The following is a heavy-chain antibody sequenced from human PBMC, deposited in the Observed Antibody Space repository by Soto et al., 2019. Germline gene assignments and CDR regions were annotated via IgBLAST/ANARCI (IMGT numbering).Heavy chain of an antibody. J-gene: IGHJ4*02. Sequence: ASVEACCKACGVGFASSGISWVRQAPGQGLEWMGWISAYNGNTNYAQKLQGRVTMTTDTSTSTAYIELRSLRSDVTAVYYRARDRNLMLRRVIGYWRQRSLVIVTP. CDR3: ARDRNLMLRRVIGY. V-gene: IGHV1-18*01. D-gene: IGHD3-10*01. CDR2: ISAYNGNT. CDR1: GVGFASSG.